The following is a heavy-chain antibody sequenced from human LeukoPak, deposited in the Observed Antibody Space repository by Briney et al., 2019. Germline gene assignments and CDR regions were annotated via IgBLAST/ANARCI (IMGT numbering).Heavy chain of an antibody. J-gene: IGHJ4*02. V-gene: IGHV3-74*01. D-gene: IGHD4-17*01. CDR1: GFTFSYFW. CDR2: TNTDGSYS. Sequence: PGGPLRLSCAASGFTFSYFWMHWFRQTPGKGLVWVSCTNTDGSYSSYADSVMGRFTISRDNVRNTLYLQMSSLRAEDSAVYYCARDFDGPRASDYWGQGISVTVSS. CDR3: ARDFDGPRASDY.